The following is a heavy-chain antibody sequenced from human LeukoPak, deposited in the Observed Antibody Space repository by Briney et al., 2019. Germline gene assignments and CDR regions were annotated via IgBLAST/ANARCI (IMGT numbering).Heavy chain of an antibody. Sequence: ASVKVSCKVSGYTFTDYYMHWVQQAPGKGLEWMGLVDPEDGETIYAEKFRGRVTITADTSTDTAYMELSSLRSEDTAVYYCATLKQLAGGDYWGQGTLVTVSS. CDR1: GYTFTDYY. CDR2: VDPEDGET. J-gene: IGHJ4*02. D-gene: IGHD6-13*01. V-gene: IGHV1-69-2*01. CDR3: ATLKQLAGGDY.